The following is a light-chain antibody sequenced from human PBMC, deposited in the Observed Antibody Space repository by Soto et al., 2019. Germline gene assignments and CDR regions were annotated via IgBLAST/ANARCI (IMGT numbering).Light chain of an antibody. Sequence: EIVLTQSPGTLSLSPGERATLSCRASQSVSSNSLAWYQQKPGQAPRLLISGASNRATAIPDRFSGSGSGTDFTLTISGLDPEDFAVYYCQQYDRSPITFGQGTRLEIK. CDR2: GAS. CDR3: QQYDRSPIT. J-gene: IGKJ5*01. V-gene: IGKV3-20*01. CDR1: QSVSSNS.